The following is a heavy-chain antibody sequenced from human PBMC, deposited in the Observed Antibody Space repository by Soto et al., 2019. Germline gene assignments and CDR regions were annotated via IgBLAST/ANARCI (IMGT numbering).Heavy chain of an antibody. CDR2: INPSGRTI. CDR1: GFTFSSFE. V-gene: IGHV3-48*03. D-gene: IGHD3-22*01. J-gene: IGHJ3*02. Sequence: GGSLRLSCVASGFTFSSFEMNWIRQAPGKGPEWIAVINPSGRTISYADSVKGRFTISRDNAENSVYLQMSSLRGEDTAVYYCAKDPPGGSGYYLWDDAFDIWGQGTMVTVSS. CDR3: AKDPPGGSGYYLWDDAFDI.